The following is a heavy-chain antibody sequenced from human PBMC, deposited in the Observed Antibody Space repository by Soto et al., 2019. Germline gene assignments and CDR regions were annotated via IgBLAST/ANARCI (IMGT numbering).Heavy chain of an antibody. V-gene: IGHV4-59*08. Sequence: QVQLQQSGPGLVKPSETLSLTCTVSSGPSRSHNWGWIRQPPGGGLEWIGYIYHTGDTSYNPSLRXXVXISADTSTNHISLTLRSVTAADTAVYYCVRQGIGDLHGLVDVWGQGTRVSVSS. CDR2: IYHTGDT. J-gene: IGHJ6*02. CDR1: SGPSRSHN. D-gene: IGHD3-10*01. CDR3: VRQGIGDLHGLVDV.